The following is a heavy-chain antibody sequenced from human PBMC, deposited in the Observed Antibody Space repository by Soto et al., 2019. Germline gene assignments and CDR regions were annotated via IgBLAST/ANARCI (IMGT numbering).Heavy chain of an antibody. V-gene: IGHV1-3*01. D-gene: IGHD3-9*01. CDR1: GYTFTSYA. CDR3: ARGLLRYFDWSSDDAFDI. Sequence: ASVKVSCKASGYTFTSYAMHWVRQAPGQRLEWMGWINAGNGNTKYSQKFQGRVTITADKSTSTAYMELSSLRSEDTAVYYCARGLLRYFDWSSDDAFDIWGQGTMVTVSS. CDR2: INAGNGNT. J-gene: IGHJ3*02.